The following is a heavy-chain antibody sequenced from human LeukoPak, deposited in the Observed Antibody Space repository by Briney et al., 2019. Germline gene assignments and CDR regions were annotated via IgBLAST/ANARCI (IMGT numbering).Heavy chain of an antibody. CDR1: GFTVSSNY. CDR2: ISGSGVST. CDR3: AKDSPTYCGGDCYGDWFDP. Sequence: GGSLRLSCAASGFTVSSNYMSWVRQAPGKGLEWVSDISGSGVSTYYADSVKGRFTISRDNSKNTLYLQMNSLRAEDTAVYYCAKDSPTYCGGDCYGDWFDPWGQGTLVTVSS. V-gene: IGHV3-23*01. J-gene: IGHJ5*02. D-gene: IGHD2-21*01.